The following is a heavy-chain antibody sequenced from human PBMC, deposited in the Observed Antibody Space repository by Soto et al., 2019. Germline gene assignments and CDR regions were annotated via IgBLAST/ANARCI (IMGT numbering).Heavy chain of an antibody. D-gene: IGHD2-21*01. J-gene: IGHJ3*01. V-gene: IGHV1-18*01. Sequence: GASVKVSCKAAGYIFNKDCFNWVLQAPGQGLEWMGRISAFNGYTNFAQKFQGRVTLTTDTSTNTAYMELSSLRSDDTAIYYCARGRGVVIPAGTPDAFDVWGQGTMVTVSS. CDR1: GYIFNKDC. CDR3: ARGRGVVIPAGTPDAFDV. CDR2: ISAFNGYT.